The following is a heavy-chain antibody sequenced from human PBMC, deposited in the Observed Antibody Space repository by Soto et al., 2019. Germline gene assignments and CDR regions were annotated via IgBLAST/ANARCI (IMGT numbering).Heavy chain of an antibody. CDR1: GFTFSNYA. J-gene: IGHJ6*02. CDR3: AKHRGATTYYYDMDV. CDR2: ISGSGGST. D-gene: IGHD1-26*01. Sequence: EVQLLESGGGLAQPGGSLRLSCAPSGFTFSNYAMSWVRQAPGKGLEWVSGISGSGGSTYSADSVKGRFTISRDNSKNPLFLLMNSLRAEDTAVYYCAKHRGATTYYYDMDVWGQGTTVTVSS. V-gene: IGHV3-23*01.